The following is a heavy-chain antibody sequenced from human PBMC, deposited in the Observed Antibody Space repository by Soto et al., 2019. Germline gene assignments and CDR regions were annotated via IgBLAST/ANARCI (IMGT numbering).Heavy chain of an antibody. CDR2: INPNSGGT. CDR1: GYTFTGYY. J-gene: IGHJ4*02. D-gene: IGHD3-3*01. CDR3: ARGRNFLDLLDY. Sequence: ASVKVSCKSSGYTFTGYYIHWVRQAPGQGLEWMGWINPNSGGTNYAHKFQGRVAMTRNTSISSVSMDLRRLRFDDTAVYYCARGRNFLDLLDYWGQGTQVTVSS. V-gene: IGHV1-2*02.